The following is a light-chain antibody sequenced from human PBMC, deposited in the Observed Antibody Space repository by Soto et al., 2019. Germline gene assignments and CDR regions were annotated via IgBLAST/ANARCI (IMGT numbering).Light chain of an antibody. J-gene: IGLJ2*01. V-gene: IGLV2-14*01. Sequence: QSALTQPASVSGSPGQSMTISCTGTSSDVGGYNYVSWYQQHPGKAPKLMIYDVSNRPSGVSNRFSGSKSGNTASLTISGLQSEDKADYYCSSYTSSSTGVVFGGGTKVTVL. CDR3: SSYTSSSTGVV. CDR2: DVS. CDR1: SSDVGGYNY.